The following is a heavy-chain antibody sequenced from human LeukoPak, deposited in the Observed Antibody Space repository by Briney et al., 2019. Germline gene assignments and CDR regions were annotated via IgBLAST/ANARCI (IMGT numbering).Heavy chain of an antibody. J-gene: IGHJ4*02. Sequence: GGSLRLSCAASGFTFSSYGLSWVRQAPGKGLEWVAAIRASVSGTYYADSVQGRFIISRDNSKNTLYLQMDRLRADDTAVYYCAKDLNNNGRGFDYWGQGALVTVSP. CDR1: GFTFSSYG. D-gene: IGHD1-14*01. CDR2: IRASVSGT. V-gene: IGHV3-23*01. CDR3: AKDLNNNGRGFDY.